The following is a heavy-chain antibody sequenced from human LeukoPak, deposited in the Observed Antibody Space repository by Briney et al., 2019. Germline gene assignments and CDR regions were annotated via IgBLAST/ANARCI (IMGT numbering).Heavy chain of an antibody. CDR2: IFRGGDT. D-gene: IGHD5-18*01. CDR1: GFTVSSNY. Sequence: GGSLRLSCAASGFTVSSNYMSWVRQAPGKGLEWVSVIFRGGDTYYADSVKGRFTISRDNPKNTLYLQMNSLRAEDTAVYYCARDSRGYNYGRPPDYWGQGTLVTVSS. CDR3: ARDSRGYNYGRPPDY. J-gene: IGHJ4*02. V-gene: IGHV3-66*01.